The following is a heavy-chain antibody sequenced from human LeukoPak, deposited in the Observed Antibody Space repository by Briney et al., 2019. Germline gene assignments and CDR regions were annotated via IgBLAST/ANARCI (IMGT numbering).Heavy chain of an antibody. V-gene: IGHV4-34*01. CDR3: ARRGSWTYYYAMDV. D-gene: IGHD6-13*01. J-gene: IGHJ6*02. CDR2: IRHSGST. Sequence: PSETLSLTCDVSGGSFNDYYWSWIRQAPGKGLEWIGEIRHSGSTNYNPSLKGRVTVSVDTPKNQFSLRLTSVTAADTAVYYCARRGSWTYYYAMDVWGQGTTVTVSS. CDR1: GGSFNDYY.